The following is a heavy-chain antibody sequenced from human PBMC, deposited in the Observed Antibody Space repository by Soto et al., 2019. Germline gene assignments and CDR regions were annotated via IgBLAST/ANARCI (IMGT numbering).Heavy chain of an antibody. CDR3: ARGGNRYSNVASGVGGFDF. Sequence: SETLSLTCTVSGASFISASGGWIRQSPGRGVGGMAYVYHTGATNYNPSLKSRVTISLDTSKGQFSLNLTSLTTADTAVYFCARGGNRYSNVASGVGGFDFWGQGSLVTVSS. CDR2: VYHTGAT. J-gene: IGHJ4*02. D-gene: IGHD5-12*01. V-gene: IGHV4-59*01. CDR1: GASFISAS.